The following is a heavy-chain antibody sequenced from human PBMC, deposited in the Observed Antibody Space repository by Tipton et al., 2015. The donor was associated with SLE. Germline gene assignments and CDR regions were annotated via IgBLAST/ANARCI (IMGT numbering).Heavy chain of an antibody. V-gene: IGHV1-46*01. J-gene: IGHJ4*02. CDR2: INPSGGSA. Sequence: QLVQSGAEVKKPGASVKVSCKASGYTFSSNYVHWVRQAPGQGLEWMGIINPSGGSASYAQKFQGRVTMTRDTSTSTVYMELTRLTSEDTAVYYCARGAEGGSVGATLIDYWGQGTLVTVSS. CDR3: ARGAEGGSVGATLIDY. D-gene: IGHD1-26*01. CDR1: GYTFSSNY.